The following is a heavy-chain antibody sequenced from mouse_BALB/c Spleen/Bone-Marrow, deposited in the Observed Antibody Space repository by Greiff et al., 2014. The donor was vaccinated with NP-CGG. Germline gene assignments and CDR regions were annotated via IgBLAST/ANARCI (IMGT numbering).Heavy chain of an antibody. CDR3: ARRVVSYYYDY. CDR1: GYTFSSYW. V-gene: IGHV1-9*01. D-gene: IGHD1-1*02. J-gene: IGHJ2*01. Sequence: VQGVESGAELMKPGASVKISCKTTGYTFSSYWIEWVKQRPGHGLEWIGEILPGSGSTNYNEKFKGKATFTADTSSNTAYMQLSSLTSEDSAVYYCARRVVSYYYDYWGQGTTLTVPA. CDR2: ILPGSGST.